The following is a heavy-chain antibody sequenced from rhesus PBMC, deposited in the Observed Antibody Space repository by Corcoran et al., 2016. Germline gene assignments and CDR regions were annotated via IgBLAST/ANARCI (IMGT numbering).Heavy chain of an antibody. V-gene: IGHV4-127*01. CDR2: IGGSSGST. D-gene: IGHD6-31*01. J-gene: IGHJ1*01. CDR1: GSSLRSGYG. Sequence: QVQLQESGPGLVKPSETLSLTCAVSGSSLRSGYGWSWIRQPQGKGLEWIGYIGGSSGSTNYNPSLKSRVTMSKDTSKNQFSLKLSSVTAADTAVYYCARPSSGWYGSFEFWGQGALVTVSA. CDR3: ARPSSGWYGSFEF.